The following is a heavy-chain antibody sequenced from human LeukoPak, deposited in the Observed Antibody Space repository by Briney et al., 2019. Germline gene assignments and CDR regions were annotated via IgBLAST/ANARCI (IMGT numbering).Heavy chain of an antibody. CDR3: ASPRGDDSGGYYTWYFHH. Sequence: SETLSLTCTVSGDSISSNTYHWGWIRLPPGKGLEWIGSIDYSGSTYYNPSLKSRLTISVDTSKNQFSLKLSSVTAADTAVYFCASPRGDDSGGYYTWYFHHWGQGILVTVSS. CDR2: IDYSGST. CDR1: GDSISSNTYH. V-gene: IGHV4-39*07. D-gene: IGHD3-22*01. J-gene: IGHJ1*01.